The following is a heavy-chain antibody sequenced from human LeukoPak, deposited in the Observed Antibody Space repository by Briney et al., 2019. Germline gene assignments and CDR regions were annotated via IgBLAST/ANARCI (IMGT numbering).Heavy chain of an antibody. CDR2: IYYSGST. J-gene: IGHJ4*02. CDR1: GGSISSYY. D-gene: IGHD6-13*01. Sequence: KPSETLSLTCTVSGGSISSYYWSWIRQPPGKGLEWIGYIYYSGSTNYNPSLKSRVTISVDTSKNQFSLKLSSVTAADTAVYYCARDRGWAAAATHFDYWGQGTLVTVSS. CDR3: ARDRGWAAAATHFDY. V-gene: IGHV4-59*01.